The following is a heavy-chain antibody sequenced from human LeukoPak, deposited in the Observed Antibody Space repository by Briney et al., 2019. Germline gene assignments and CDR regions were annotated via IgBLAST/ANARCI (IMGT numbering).Heavy chain of an antibody. CDR3: ARAGDYYDSSGQTGLDY. D-gene: IGHD3-22*01. CDR1: GFTFSSYS. V-gene: IGHV3-21*01. J-gene: IGHJ4*02. CDR2: ISSSSSYI. Sequence: GGSLRLSCAASGFTFSSYSMNWVRQAPGKGLEWVSSISSSSSYIYYADSVKGRFTISRDNAKNSLYLQMNSLRAEDTAVYYCARAGDYYDSSGQTGLDYWGQGTLVTVSS.